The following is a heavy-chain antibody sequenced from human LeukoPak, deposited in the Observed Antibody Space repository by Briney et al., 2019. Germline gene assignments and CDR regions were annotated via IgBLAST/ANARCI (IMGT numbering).Heavy chain of an antibody. V-gene: IGHV1-69*05. D-gene: IGHD2-2*01. CDR2: IIPIFGTA. CDR1: GGTFSSYA. Sequence: SVKVSCKASGGTFSSYAISWVRQAPGQGLEWMGGIIPIFGTANYAQKFQGRVTITTDESTSTAYMELSSLRSEDTAVYYCARDYCSSTSCYYYYYYYYMDVWGKGTTVTVSS. CDR3: ARDYCSSTSCYYYYYYYYMDV. J-gene: IGHJ6*03.